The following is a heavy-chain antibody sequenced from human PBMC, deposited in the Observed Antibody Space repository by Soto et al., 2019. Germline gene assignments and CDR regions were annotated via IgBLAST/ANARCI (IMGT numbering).Heavy chain of an antibody. D-gene: IGHD6-19*01. Sequence: LRLSCAASGFTFRTYGMHWVRQAPGKGLEWVAFISDDGSQKYYGDSVKGRFTISRDNSKNTLSLRMISLRTEDTSVYYCAKEAPGGWHFFDTWGQGTLVTVSS. J-gene: IGHJ4*02. CDR2: ISDDGSQK. CDR1: GFTFRTYG. V-gene: IGHV3-30*18. CDR3: AKEAPGGWHFFDT.